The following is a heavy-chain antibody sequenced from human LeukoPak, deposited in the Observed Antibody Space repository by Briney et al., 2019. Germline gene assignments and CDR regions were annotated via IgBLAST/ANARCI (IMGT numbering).Heavy chain of an antibody. Sequence: PGGSLRLSCAASGFMFSSYAMSWVRQAPGKGLEWISGISGSGASTYYADSVTGRFTISRDNSRNTLYLQMNSLRGDDTAVYYCAKDVGKWESLHFFDYWGQGTLVTVSS. CDR1: GFMFSSYA. V-gene: IGHV3-23*01. CDR2: ISGSGAST. D-gene: IGHD1-26*01. CDR3: AKDVGKWESLHFFDY. J-gene: IGHJ4*02.